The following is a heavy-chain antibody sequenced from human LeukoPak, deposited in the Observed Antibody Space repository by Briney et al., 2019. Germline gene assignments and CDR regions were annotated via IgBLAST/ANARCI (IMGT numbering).Heavy chain of an antibody. CDR3: ASSITMIVVSLDY. J-gene: IGHJ4*02. D-gene: IGHD3-22*01. CDR1: GFTFSSYA. CDR2: ISYDGSNK. Sequence: GGSLRLYCAASGFTFSSYAMHWVRQAPGKGLEWVAVISYDGSNKYYADSVKGRFTISRDNSKNTLYLQMNSLRAEDTAVYYCASSITMIVVSLDYWGQGTLVTVSS. V-gene: IGHV3-30*01.